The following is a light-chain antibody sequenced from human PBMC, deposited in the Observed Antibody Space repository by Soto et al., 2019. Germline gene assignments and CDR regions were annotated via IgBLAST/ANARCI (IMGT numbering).Light chain of an antibody. Sequence: DIQMTQSPSSLSASVGDRVTITCRATQSISTYLNWYQQIPGKAPKLLIYGASILQSGVPSRFSGGGSGTEFTLTISSLQPEDFAIYYWQQSFSIPPQYTFGQGTKLEIK. CDR1: QSISTY. CDR3: QQSFSIPPQYT. J-gene: IGKJ2*01. CDR2: GAS. V-gene: IGKV1-39*01.